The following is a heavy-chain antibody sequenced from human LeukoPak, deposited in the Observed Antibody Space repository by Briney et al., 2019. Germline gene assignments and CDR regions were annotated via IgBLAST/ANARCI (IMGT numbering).Heavy chain of an antibody. V-gene: IGHV5-51*01. CDR3: ARTLYYDSSGYRPDY. Sequence: GESLKISCQTSGYIFTTYWIGWVRQMAGKGLEWMGIIYPGDSDTRYSPSFQGQVTISADKSINTAYLQWSSLKASDTAMYYCARTLYYDSSGYRPDYWGQGTQVTVSS. D-gene: IGHD3-22*01. CDR2: IYPGDSDT. CDR1: GYIFTTYW. J-gene: IGHJ4*02.